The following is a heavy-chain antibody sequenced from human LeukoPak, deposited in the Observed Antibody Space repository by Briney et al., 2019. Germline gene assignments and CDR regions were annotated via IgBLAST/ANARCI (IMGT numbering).Heavy chain of an antibody. CDR2: INPNSGGT. CDR1: GYTFTGYY. CDR3: ARDDSGWAGSGYLD. J-gene: IGHJ4*02. V-gene: IGHV1-2*06. D-gene: IGHD3-22*01. Sequence: ASVKVSCKASGYTFTGYYMHWVRQAPGQGLEWMGRINPNSGGTNYAQKFQGRVTMTRDTSISTAYMELSRLRSDDTAVYYCARDDSGWAGSGYLDWGQGTLVTVSS.